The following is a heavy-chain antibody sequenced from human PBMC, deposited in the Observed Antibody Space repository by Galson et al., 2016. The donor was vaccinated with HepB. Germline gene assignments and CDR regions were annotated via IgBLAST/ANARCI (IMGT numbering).Heavy chain of an antibody. V-gene: IGHV4-31*03. CDR3: SRDIEPPYYYVVDV. J-gene: IGHJ6*02. Sequence: TLSLTCTVSGDSINSGGYYWTWIRQHPGKGLEWIGYIYYSGSTYYNPSLKSRVTISVDTSKKQFSLKLSSVTAADTAVYYCSRDIEPPYYYVVDVWGQGTTVTVSS. CDR1: GDSINSGGYY. CDR2: IYYSGST. D-gene: IGHD2-15*01.